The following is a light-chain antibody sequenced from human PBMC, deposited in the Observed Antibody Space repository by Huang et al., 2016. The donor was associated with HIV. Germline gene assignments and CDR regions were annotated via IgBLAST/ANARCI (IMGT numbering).Light chain of an antibody. Sequence: EIVLTQSPATLSVSPGERATRSCRASQSVSINLAWYQQRPGQAPRLLIYGPSTRASGFPARFSGSGSGTDFTLTINSLQSEDFGVYYCQQHDNWPWTFGQGTKVENK. CDR1: QSVSIN. CDR3: QQHDNWPWT. CDR2: GPS. V-gene: IGKV3-15*01. J-gene: IGKJ1*01.